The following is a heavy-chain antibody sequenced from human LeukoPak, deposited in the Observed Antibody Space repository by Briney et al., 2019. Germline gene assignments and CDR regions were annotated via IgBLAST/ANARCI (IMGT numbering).Heavy chain of an antibody. V-gene: IGHV1-8*03. Sequence: ASVKVSCKASGYTLTSYDINWVRQATGQGLEWMGWMNPNSGNTGYAQKFQGRVTITRNTSISTAYMELSSLRSEDTAVYYCARGRMITFGGAADYWGQGTLVTVSS. CDR1: GYTLTSYD. CDR2: MNPNSGNT. D-gene: IGHD3-16*01. CDR3: ARGRMITFGGAADY. J-gene: IGHJ4*02.